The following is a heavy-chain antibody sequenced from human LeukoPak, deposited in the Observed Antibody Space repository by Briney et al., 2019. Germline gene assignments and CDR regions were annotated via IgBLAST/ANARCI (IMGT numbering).Heavy chain of an antibody. CDR1: GGSISSYS. CDR3: AGEAGGGYARAFDI. D-gene: IGHD5-12*01. Sequence: SETLSLTCIVSGGSISSYSWTWIRQPDGQGLEWIGRIYTSGTTNYNPSLKSRVTMSVDTSKNQFSLKLSSVTAADTAVYYCAGEAGGGYARAFDIWGQGTMVTVSS. CDR2: IYTSGTT. V-gene: IGHV4-4*07. J-gene: IGHJ3*02.